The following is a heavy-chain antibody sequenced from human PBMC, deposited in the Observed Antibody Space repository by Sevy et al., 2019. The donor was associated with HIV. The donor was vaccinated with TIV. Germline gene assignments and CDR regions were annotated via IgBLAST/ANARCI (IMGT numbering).Heavy chain of an antibody. D-gene: IGHD2-21*02. CDR3: ALTESLAD. CDR2: INPNTGGT. CDR1: GYMFSNYY. Sequence: ASVKVSCKASGYMFSNYYMNWVRQAPGQGLEWMGLINPNTGGTKYAQKFQDRVTMTRDTSLSIIYMELTGLSSDDTALYYCALTESLADWGQGSLVTVSS. J-gene: IGHJ4*02. V-gene: IGHV1-2*02.